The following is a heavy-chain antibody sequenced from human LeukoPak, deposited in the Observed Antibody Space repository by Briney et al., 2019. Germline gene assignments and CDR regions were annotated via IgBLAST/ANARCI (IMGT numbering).Heavy chain of an antibody. CDR2: IYYSGST. Sequence: PSETLSLTCTVSGGSISSYYWSWIRQPPGKGLEWIGYIYYSGSTNYNPSLKSRVTISVDTSKNQFSLKLSSVTAADTAVYYCARARIAVAGFAFDIWGQGTMVTVSS. J-gene: IGHJ3*02. V-gene: IGHV4-59*01. CDR3: ARARIAVAGFAFDI. CDR1: GGSISSYY. D-gene: IGHD6-19*01.